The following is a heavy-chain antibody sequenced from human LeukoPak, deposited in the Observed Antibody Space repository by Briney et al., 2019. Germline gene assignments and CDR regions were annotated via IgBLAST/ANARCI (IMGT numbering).Heavy chain of an antibody. CDR3: ARSEVSYYYDSSGYSSFDY. V-gene: IGHV1-69*06. J-gene: IGHJ4*02. Sequence: ASVKVSCKASGGTFSSYAISWVRQAPGQGLEWMGGIIPIFGTANYAQKFQGRVTITADKSTSTAYMELSSLRSDDTAVYYCARSEVSYYYDSSGYSSFDYWGQGTLVTVSS. CDR2: IIPIFGTA. D-gene: IGHD3-22*01. CDR1: GGTFSSYA.